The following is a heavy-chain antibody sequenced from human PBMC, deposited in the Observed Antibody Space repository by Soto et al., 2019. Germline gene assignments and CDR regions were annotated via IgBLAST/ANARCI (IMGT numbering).Heavy chain of an antibody. CDR2: IYYSGST. V-gene: IGHV4-59*01. D-gene: IGHD2-15*01. CDR1: GGSISSYY. J-gene: IGHJ5*02. CDR3: ARVLGYCSGGSCFGRFDP. Sequence: QVQLQESGPGLVKPSETLSLTCTVSGGSISSYYWSWIRQPPGRGLEWIGYIYYSGSTNYNPSLKSRVTISVDTSKNQFSLKLNSVTAADTAVYYCARVLGYCSGGSCFGRFDPWGQGALVTVSS.